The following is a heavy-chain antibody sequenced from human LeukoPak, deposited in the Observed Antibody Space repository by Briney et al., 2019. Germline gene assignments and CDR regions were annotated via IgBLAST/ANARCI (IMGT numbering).Heavy chain of an antibody. CDR3: ASNAERDAFDI. V-gene: IGHV4-59*01. D-gene: IGHD1-26*01. J-gene: IGHJ3*02. CDR2: IYYSGST. Sequence: PSETLSLTCTVSGGSISSYYWSWIRQPPGKGLEWIGYIYYSGSTNYNPSLKSRVTISVDTPKNQFSLKLSSVTAADTAVYYCASNAERDAFDIWGQGTMVTVSS. CDR1: GGSISSYY.